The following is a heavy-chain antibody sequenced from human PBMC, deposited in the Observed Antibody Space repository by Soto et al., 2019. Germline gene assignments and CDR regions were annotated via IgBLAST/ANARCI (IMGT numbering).Heavy chain of an antibody. D-gene: IGHD6-19*01. CDR3: ARDMYSSDYFVKWFEP. CDR1: GFSFSSYA. V-gene: IGHV3-30-3*01. CDR2: ISHDGINK. J-gene: IGHJ5*02. Sequence: QVRLVESGGGVVQPGRSLRLSCTASGFSFSSYAMYWFRQPPGKGLEWVAVISHDGINKHYADSVKGRVNVSRDNSNHSLDLQLNSLRGEDTAMNYCARDMYSSDYFVKWFEPWGQGTLVTVSS.